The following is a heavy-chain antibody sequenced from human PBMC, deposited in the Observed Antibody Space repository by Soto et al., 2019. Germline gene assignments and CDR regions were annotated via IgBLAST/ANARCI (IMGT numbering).Heavy chain of an antibody. CDR3: ATSGGGWYLY. CDR1: GYTFTNYD. V-gene: IGHV1-8*01. Sequence: QVQLVQSGAEVKKPGASVKVSCKASGYTFTNYDINWVRQATGQGLEWMGWLNPNSGNTGYAQKFQGRVTLTRNTSINTAYIELSSLRSDDTAVYYCATSGGGWYLYWGQGTLVTVSS. D-gene: IGHD6-19*01. J-gene: IGHJ4*02. CDR2: LNPNSGNT.